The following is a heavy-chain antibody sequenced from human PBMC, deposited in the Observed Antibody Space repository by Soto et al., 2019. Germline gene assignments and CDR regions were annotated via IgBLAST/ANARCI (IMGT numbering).Heavy chain of an antibody. D-gene: IGHD3-3*01. CDR1: GGSISSSSYY. J-gene: IGHJ5*02. Sequence: SETLSLTCTVSGGSISSSSYYWGWIRQPPGKGLEWIGSIYYSGSTYYNPSPKSRVTISVDTSKNQFSLKLSSVTAADTAVYYCARSAVRFLEWLFWFDPWGQGTLVTVSS. CDR2: IYYSGST. CDR3: ARSAVRFLEWLFWFDP. V-gene: IGHV4-39*07.